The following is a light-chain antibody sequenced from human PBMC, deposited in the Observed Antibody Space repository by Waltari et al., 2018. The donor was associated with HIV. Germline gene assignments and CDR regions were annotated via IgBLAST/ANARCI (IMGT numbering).Light chain of an antibody. CDR3: HQYFSDPFT. V-gene: IGKV1-NL1*01. CDR2: GAD. CDR1: QDVGNS. J-gene: IGKJ4*01. Sequence: DIQMTQFPSSLSASVGDTVTITCRATQDVGNSVCWYQQRPGTVPKLLIAGADIRHGGVDSRFTGSGSGTRYTLTITDLQPEDFATYFCHQYFSDPFTFGGGTKVEI.